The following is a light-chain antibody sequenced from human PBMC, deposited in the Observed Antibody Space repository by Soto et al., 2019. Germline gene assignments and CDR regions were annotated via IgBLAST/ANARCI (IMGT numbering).Light chain of an antibody. Sequence: EIVMKQSPATLSVSPGERATLSCRASQSVSSSLAWYQQKPGQAPRLLIYGASTRATGFPARFSGSGSGTEFTLTISSLQAEDVAVYYCQQYNNGPQTFGQGTKLEIK. CDR1: QSVSSS. CDR2: GAS. V-gene: IGKV3-15*01. J-gene: IGKJ1*01. CDR3: QQYNNGPQT.